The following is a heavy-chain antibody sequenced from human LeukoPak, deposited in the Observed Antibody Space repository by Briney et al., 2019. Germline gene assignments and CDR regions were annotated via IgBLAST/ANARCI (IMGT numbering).Heavy chain of an antibody. CDR2: IYHSGST. D-gene: IGHD2-21*02. V-gene: IGHV4-4*02. Sequence: SGTLSLTYAVSGGSISSSNWWSWVRQPPGKGLEWIGEIYHSGSTNYNPSLKSRVTISVDKSKNQFSLKLSSVTAADTAVYYCARVSGCGGDCYTVDYWGQGTLVTVSS. CDR1: GGSISSSNW. J-gene: IGHJ4*02. CDR3: ARVSGCGGDCYTVDY.